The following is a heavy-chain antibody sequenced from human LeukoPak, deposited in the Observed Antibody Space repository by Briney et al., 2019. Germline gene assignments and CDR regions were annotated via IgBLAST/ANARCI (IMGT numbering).Heavy chain of an antibody. J-gene: IGHJ4*02. CDR2: TYFSSRWTF. D-gene: IGHD6-13*01. V-gene: IGHV6-1*01. Sequence: SQTLSLTCAISGDSVTSNIADWNWFRQSPSRGLEWLGRTYFSSRWTFEYAVSVKGRITFKSDTSKNQVSRYLTSVTPNDTGLYYCARDLSAGADYWGQGILVTVSS. CDR1: GDSVTSNIAD. CDR3: ARDLSAGADY.